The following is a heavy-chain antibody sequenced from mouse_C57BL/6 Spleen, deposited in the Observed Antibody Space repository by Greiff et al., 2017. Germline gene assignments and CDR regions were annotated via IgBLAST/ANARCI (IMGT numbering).Heavy chain of an antibody. CDR2: ISYDGSN. V-gene: IGHV3-6*01. D-gene: IGHD4-1*01. Sequence: EVKLEESGPGLVKPSQSLSLTCSVTGYSITSGYYWNWIRQFPGNKLEWMGYISYDGSNNYNPSLKNRISITRDTSKNQFFLKLNSVTTEDTATYYCARGGTGLDYWGQGTTLTVSS. CDR1: GYSITSGYY. J-gene: IGHJ2*01. CDR3: ARGGTGLDY.